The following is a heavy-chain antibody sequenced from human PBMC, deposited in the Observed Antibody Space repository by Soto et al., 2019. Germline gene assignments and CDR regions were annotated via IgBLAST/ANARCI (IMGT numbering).Heavy chain of an antibody. Sequence: RASVKVSCKASGGTFSSYAISCVRQAPGQGLEWMGGIIPIFGTANYAQKFQGRVTITADESTSTAYMELSSLRSEDTAVYYCARGEGASEGYCSGGSCYTPFYWGQGTLVTVSS. CDR3: ARGEGASEGYCSGGSCYTPFY. J-gene: IGHJ4*02. CDR2: IIPIFGTA. CDR1: GGTFSSYA. V-gene: IGHV1-69*13. D-gene: IGHD2-15*01.